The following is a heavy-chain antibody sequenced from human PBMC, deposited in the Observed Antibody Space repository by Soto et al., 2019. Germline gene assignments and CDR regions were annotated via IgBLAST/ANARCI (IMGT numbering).Heavy chain of an antibody. V-gene: IGHV3-53*01. CDR1: GFSVGDNH. J-gene: IGHJ4*02. CDR2: IYTNGNT. D-gene: IGHD1-1*01. Sequence: GGSLRLSWAATGFSVGDNHMNWIRQTPGKGLEWVSIIYTNGNTYYTDSVKGRFTISRDNSKNTLYLQMNNLRLEDTAVYYCARGPKQLAFSRRKYIEFYFDYWGRGTLVTAPQ. CDR3: ARGPKQLAFSRRKYIEFYFDY.